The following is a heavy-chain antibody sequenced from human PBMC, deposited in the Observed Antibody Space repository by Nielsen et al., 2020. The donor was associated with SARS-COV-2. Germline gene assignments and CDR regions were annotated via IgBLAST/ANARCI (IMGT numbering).Heavy chain of an antibody. J-gene: IGHJ4*02. CDR2: INHSGST. V-gene: IGHV4-34*01. Sequence: SETLSLTCAVYGGSFSGYYWSWIRQPPGKGLEWIGEINHSGSTNYNPSLKSRVTISVDTSKNQFSLKLSSVTAADTAVYYCASRSGWWALFDYWGQGTLVTVSS. D-gene: IGHD6-19*01. CDR3: ASRSGWWALFDY. CDR1: GGSFSGYY.